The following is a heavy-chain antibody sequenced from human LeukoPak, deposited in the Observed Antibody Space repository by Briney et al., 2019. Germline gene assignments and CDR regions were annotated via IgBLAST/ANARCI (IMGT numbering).Heavy chain of an antibody. Sequence: GTLSLTCAISGGSISSSNWWTWVRQPPGKGLEWVGEIYLRGNTNYNPSLESRATISVDESKTQLSLRLESVTAADTAVYYCARGTITTVTDSWGPGTLVTVSS. CDR2: IYLRGNT. CDR1: GGSISSSNW. J-gene: IGHJ4*02. CDR3: ARGTITTVTDS. D-gene: IGHD4-17*01. V-gene: IGHV4-4*02.